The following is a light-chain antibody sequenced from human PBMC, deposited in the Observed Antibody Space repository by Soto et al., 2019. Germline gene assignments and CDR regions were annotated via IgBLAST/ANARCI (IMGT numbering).Light chain of an antibody. Sequence: EIVMTQSPPTLSVSPGERATLSCRASQSVSSNLAWYQQKPGQAPRLLIYGASTRATGIPARFSGSGSGTEFTLTISSLQSEDFAVYYCQQYNNWPLLFGGGTKVEIK. V-gene: IGKV3-15*01. J-gene: IGKJ4*01. CDR1: QSVSSN. CDR2: GAS. CDR3: QQYNNWPLL.